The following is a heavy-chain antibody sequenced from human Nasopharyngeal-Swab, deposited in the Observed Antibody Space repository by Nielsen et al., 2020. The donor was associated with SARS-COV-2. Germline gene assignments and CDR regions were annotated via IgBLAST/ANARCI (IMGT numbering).Heavy chain of an antibody. J-gene: IGHJ4*02. CDR1: GGSISSSSYY. Sequence: SETLSLTCSVSGGSISSSSYYWGWIRQPPGKGLEWIGSIYYSGSTYYNPSLKSRVTISIDTSKNHFSLKLSSVTAADTAVYYCAREGRGTAAPGLDYWGQGTLVTVSS. CDR2: IYYSGST. D-gene: IGHD6-13*01. V-gene: IGHV4-39*07. CDR3: AREGRGTAAPGLDY.